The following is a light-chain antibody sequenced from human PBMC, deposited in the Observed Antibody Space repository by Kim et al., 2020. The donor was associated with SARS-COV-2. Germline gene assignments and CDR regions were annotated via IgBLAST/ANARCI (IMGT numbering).Light chain of an antibody. V-gene: IGKV1-27*01. CDR1: QGISNS. CDR2: GAS. J-gene: IGKJ1*01. Sequence: DIQMTQSPSYLSASVGDRVTITCRATQGISNSLAWYQQKPGKVPKLLIYGASTLQSGVPSRFSGSGSGTDFTLTISSLQPEDVATYYCQKYNSAPWTFGQGTKVDIK. CDR3: QKYNSAPWT.